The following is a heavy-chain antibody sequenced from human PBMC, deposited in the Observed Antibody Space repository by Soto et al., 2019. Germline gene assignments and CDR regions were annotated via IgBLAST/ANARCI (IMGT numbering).Heavy chain of an antibody. CDR1: GGSISSGGYY. Sequence: SETLSLTCTVSGGSISSGGYYWSWIRQHPGKGLEWIGYIYYSGSTYYNPSLKSRVTISVDTSKNQFSLKLSSVTAADTAVYYCARANWNYSRYFDYWGQGTLVTVSS. V-gene: IGHV4-31*03. CDR2: IYYSGST. J-gene: IGHJ4*02. D-gene: IGHD1-7*01. CDR3: ARANWNYSRYFDY.